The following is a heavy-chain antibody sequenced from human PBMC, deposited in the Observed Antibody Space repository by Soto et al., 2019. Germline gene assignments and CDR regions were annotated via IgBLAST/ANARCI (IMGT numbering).Heavy chain of an antibody. D-gene: IGHD1-26*01. CDR2: INQDGSEK. V-gene: IGHV3-7*04. J-gene: IGHJ4*02. CDR3: SGGVGDAF. CDR1: ESTVSRDW. Sequence: EVHLVESGGGLVQTGGSLRLSCAIFESTVSRDWMNWVRQAPGKGLEWVAHINQDGSEKYYVDSVKGRFTISRDNAKQSLYLPMNCLRPADTAMYYCSGGVGDAFWGQGTLVTVSS.